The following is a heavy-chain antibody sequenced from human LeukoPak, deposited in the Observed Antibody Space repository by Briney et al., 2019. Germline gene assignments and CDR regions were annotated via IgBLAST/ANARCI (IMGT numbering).Heavy chain of an antibody. J-gene: IGHJ4*02. V-gene: IGHV4-30-2*01. CDR1: GGSISDADYY. Sequence: SETLSLTCTVSGGSISDADYYWTWIRQPPGGGLEWIGYISHTGGTYYNSSLLSRVTISVDRSKNQFFLTLGSVTAADTAVYFCARAYSSSWYSYWGQGTLVTVSS. CDR3: ARAYSSSWYSY. D-gene: IGHD6-13*01. CDR2: ISHTGGT.